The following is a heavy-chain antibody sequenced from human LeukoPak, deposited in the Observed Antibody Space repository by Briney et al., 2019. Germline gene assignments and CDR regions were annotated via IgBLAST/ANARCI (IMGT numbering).Heavy chain of an antibody. CDR2: ISYDGKNE. D-gene: IGHD4-17*01. CDR3: AREATYTLTLGV. J-gene: IGHJ4*02. V-gene: IGHV3-30*03. Sequence: PGGSLRLSCAASGFTFSTYWMSWVRQAPGKGLEWVALISYDGKNENYADSVKSRFTISRDNSKNTVYLQMNSLRPEDTAVYYCAREATYTLTLGVWGQGTLVTVSS. CDR1: GFTFSTYW.